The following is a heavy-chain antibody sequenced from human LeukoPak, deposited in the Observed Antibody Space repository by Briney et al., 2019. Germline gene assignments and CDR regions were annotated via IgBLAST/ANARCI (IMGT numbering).Heavy chain of an antibody. J-gene: IGHJ4*02. D-gene: IGHD3-3*01. CDR3: AKDERPNDFWNIDC. Sequence: PGGSLRLSCAASGFTFSTYTMSWVRQAPGKGLEWVSAIYGSGGGTFYADSVKGLFTISRDNSKNTLYLEMSSLRAEDTAVYFCAKDERPNDFWNIDCWGQGTLVTVSS. CDR2: IYGSGGGT. CDR1: GFTFSTYT. V-gene: IGHV3-23*01.